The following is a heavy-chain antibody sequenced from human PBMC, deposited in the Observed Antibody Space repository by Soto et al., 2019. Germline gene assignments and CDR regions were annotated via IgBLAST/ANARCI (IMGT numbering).Heavy chain of an antibody. CDR3: ARDLRQHYYGSGYNCFDS. Sequence: QVRLVQSGAEVKKPGASVKVSCQASGYTFTSYAMHWVRQAHGQRLEWMGWINAGNGNTKYSQKFQGRVTITRDTTASTAYMELSSLRSEDTAVYYFARDLRQHYYGSGYNCFDSWGQGTLVTVCS. V-gene: IGHV1-3*01. J-gene: IGHJ5*01. CDR2: INAGNGNT. CDR1: GYTFTSYA. D-gene: IGHD3-10*01.